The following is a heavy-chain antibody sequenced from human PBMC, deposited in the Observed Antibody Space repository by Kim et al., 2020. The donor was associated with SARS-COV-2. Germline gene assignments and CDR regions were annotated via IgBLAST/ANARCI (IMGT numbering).Heavy chain of an antibody. CDR3: AKDGGDFWTGYYPYY. V-gene: IGHV3-30*18. D-gene: IGHD3-3*01. Sequence: GGSLRLSCAASGFTFSSYGMHWVRQAPGKGLEWVAVISYDGSNKYYADSVKGRFTISRDNSKNTLYLQMNSLRAEDTAVYYCAKDGGDFWTGYYPYYWGQATLVTFSS. CDR1: GFTFSSYG. J-gene: IGHJ4*02. CDR2: ISYDGSNK.